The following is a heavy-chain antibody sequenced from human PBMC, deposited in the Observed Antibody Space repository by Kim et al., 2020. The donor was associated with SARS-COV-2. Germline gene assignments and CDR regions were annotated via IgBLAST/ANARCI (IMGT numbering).Heavy chain of an antibody. D-gene: IGHD4-17*01. Sequence: QKFQGRVTMTRDTSISTAYMELSRLRSDDTAVYYCARDGANGDSPQPLGYWGQGTLVTVSS. V-gene: IGHV1-2*02. CDR3: ARDGANGDSPQPLGY. J-gene: IGHJ4*02.